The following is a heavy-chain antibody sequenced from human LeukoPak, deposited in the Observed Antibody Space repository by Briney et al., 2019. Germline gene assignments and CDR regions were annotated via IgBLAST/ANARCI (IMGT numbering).Heavy chain of an antibody. CDR3: ARQSLYDSSGYYYEYFDY. V-gene: IGHV4-34*01. D-gene: IGHD3-22*01. CDR2: INHSGST. J-gene: IGHJ4*02. CDR1: GGSFSGYY. Sequence: KPSETLSLTCAVYGGSFSGYYWSWIRQPPGKGLEWIGEINHSGSTNYNPSLKSRVTISVDTSKNQFSLKLSSVTAADTAVYYCARQSLYDSSGYYYEYFDYWGQGTLVTVSS.